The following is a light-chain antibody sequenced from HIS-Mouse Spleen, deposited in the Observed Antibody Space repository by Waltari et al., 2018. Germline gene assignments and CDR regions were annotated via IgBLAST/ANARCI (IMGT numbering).Light chain of an antibody. J-gene: IGLJ6*01. CDR3: QSYDSSNPYNV. CDR1: SGSIASNY. Sequence: NFMLTQPHSVSESPGKTVTISCPGSSGSIASNYVQWYQQRPGSAPTTVSSEDNQRPSGVPDRFSGSIDSSSNSASLTISGLKTEDEADYYCQSYDSSNPYNVFGSGTKVTVL. V-gene: IGLV6-57*02. CDR2: EDN.